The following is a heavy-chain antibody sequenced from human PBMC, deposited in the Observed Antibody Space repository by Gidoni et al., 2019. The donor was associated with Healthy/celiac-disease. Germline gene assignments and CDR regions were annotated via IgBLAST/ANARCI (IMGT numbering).Heavy chain of an antibody. V-gene: IGHV4-38-2*01. CDR3: AGNRVVARLKHRKGAFDI. J-gene: IGHJ3*02. D-gene: IGHD2-15*01. CDR1: GYSISSGYY. Sequence: QVQLQESGPGLVKPSETLSLTCAVSGYSISSGYYWGWIRQPPGKWLEWIGSIYHSGSTYYNPSLKSRVTISVDTSKNQFSLKLSSVTAADTAVYYCAGNRVVARLKHRKGAFDIWGQGTMVTVSS. CDR2: IYHSGST.